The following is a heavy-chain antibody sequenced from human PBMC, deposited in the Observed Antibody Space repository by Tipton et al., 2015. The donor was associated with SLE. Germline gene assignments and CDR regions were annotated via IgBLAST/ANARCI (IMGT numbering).Heavy chain of an antibody. Sequence: SLRLSCAASGFTFSNYVMHWVRQAPGKGLEWVAVISYDGNNKYYADSVKGRFTISRDNSRNTLYLQMNSLRPEDTAVYYCARALGAYGYYYGMAVWGQGTTVTVSS. D-gene: IGHD1-26*01. CDR3: ARALGAYGYYYGMAV. V-gene: IGHV3-30*04. CDR1: GFTFSNYV. CDR2: ISYDGNNK. J-gene: IGHJ6*02.